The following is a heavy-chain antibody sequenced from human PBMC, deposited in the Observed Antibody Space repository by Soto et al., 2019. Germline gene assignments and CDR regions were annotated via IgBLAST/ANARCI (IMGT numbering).Heavy chain of an antibody. CDR2: ISSSTSHI. V-gene: IGHV3-21*01. J-gene: IGHJ4*02. CDR1: GFTFSSYI. Sequence: GGSLRLSCAASGFTFSSYIMNWVRQAPGKGLEWVSSISSSTSHIYYADSVKGRFTISRDNAKNSLYLQMNSLRAEDTAVYYCARDEYYDFWSGYCPFDYWGQGTLVTVSS. D-gene: IGHD3-3*01. CDR3: ARDEYYDFWSGYCPFDY.